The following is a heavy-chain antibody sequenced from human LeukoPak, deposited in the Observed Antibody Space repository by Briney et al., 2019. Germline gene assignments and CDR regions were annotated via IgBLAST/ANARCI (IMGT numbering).Heavy chain of an antibody. CDR3: ARDRVIAARRPYYFDY. CDR1: GFTFSSHG. CDR2: IRYDGSNK. J-gene: IGHJ4*02. D-gene: IGHD6-6*01. V-gene: IGHV3-30*02. Sequence: GGSLRLSCAASGFTFSSHGMHWVRQAPGKGLGWVAFIRYDGSNKYYADSVKGRFTISRDNSKNTLYLQMNSLRAEDTDVYYCARDRVIAARRPYYFDYWGQGTLLTVSS.